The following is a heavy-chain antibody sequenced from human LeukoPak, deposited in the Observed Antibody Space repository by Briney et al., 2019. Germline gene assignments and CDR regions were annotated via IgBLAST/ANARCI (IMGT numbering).Heavy chain of an antibody. V-gene: IGHV4-34*01. CDR3: ARGLSTEVANYYFDY. CDR1: GGSFSGYY. D-gene: IGHD5-12*01. J-gene: IGHJ4*02. Sequence: SKTLSLTCAVYGGSFSGYYWSWIRQPPGKGLEWIGEINHSGSTNYNPSLKSRVTISVDTSKNQFPLKLSSVTAADTAVYYCARGLSTEVANYYFDYWGQGTLVTVSS. CDR2: INHSGST.